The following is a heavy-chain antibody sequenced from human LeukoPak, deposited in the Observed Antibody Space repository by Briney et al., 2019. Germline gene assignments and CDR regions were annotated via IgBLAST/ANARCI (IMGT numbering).Heavy chain of an antibody. Sequence: NPGGSLRLSCAASGFTFSTYNMNWVRQAPGRGLEWVSSISFSSSYTYYADSVKGRFTISRDNAKDSLYLQMNSLRAEDTAVYYCARDSGTTVLDYWGQGTLVTVSS. CDR3: ARDSGTTVLDY. D-gene: IGHD4-17*01. CDR1: GFTFSTYN. V-gene: IGHV3-21*01. CDR2: ISFSSSYT. J-gene: IGHJ4*02.